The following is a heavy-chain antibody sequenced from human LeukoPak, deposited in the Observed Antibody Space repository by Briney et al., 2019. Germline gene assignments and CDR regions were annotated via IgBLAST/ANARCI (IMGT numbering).Heavy chain of an antibody. V-gene: IGHV3-43*01. Sequence: PGGSLRLSCAASGFTFDEYTMHWVRQAPGKGLEWVSLITWDGGSSFYADSVKGRFTISRDNSKNTLYLQMNSLRAEDTAVYYCAKKSSIFDYWGQGTLVTVSS. CDR1: GFTFDEYT. CDR3: AKKSSIFDY. J-gene: IGHJ4*02. CDR2: ITWDGGSS.